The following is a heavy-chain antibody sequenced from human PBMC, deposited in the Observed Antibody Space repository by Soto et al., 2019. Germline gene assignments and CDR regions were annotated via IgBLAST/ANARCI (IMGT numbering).Heavy chain of an antibody. D-gene: IGHD2-15*01. CDR1: GGSISSSSYY. J-gene: IGHJ4*02. CDR2: IYYSGST. Sequence: QLQLQESGPGLVKPSETLSLTCTVSGGSISSSSYYWGWIRQPPGKGLEWIGSIYYSGSTYYNPSLMSRLTISVDTSKNQFSLKRSSVTAADTAVYYCARHTPAISISDHWGQGTLVTVSS. V-gene: IGHV4-39*01. CDR3: ARHTPAISISDH.